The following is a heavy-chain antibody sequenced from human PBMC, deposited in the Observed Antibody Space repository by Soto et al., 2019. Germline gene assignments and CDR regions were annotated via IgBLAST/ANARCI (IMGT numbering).Heavy chain of an antibody. D-gene: IGHD3-10*01. CDR1: GGTFSSYA. CDR2: IIPIFGTA. Sequence: ASVKVSCKASGGTFSSYAISWVRQAPGQGLEWMGGIIPIFGTANYAQKFQGRVTITADESTSTDYMEQSSLRYEDTAVFYCARSVWFGDHYYYGMDVWGQGTTVTVSS. CDR3: ARSVWFGDHYYYGMDV. J-gene: IGHJ6*02. V-gene: IGHV1-69*13.